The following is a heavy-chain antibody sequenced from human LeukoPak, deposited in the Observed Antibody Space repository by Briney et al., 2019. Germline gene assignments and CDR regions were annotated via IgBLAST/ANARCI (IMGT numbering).Heavy chain of an antibody. CDR1: GFTVSNNY. D-gene: IGHD1-26*01. J-gene: IGHJ4*02. CDR2: VYDGGTT. CDR3: ARGDSGSSQGYFDY. V-gene: IGHV3-53*05. Sequence: GGSLRLSCAASGFTVSNNYLSWVRQAPGKGLEWVSFVYDGGTTVYADSVKGRFTISRDNSKNTLYLEMNSLRTEDTGVYYCARGDSGSSQGYFDYWGQGTLVTVSS.